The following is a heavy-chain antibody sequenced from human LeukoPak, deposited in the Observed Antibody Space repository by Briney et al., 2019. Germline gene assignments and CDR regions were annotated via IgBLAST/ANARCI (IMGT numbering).Heavy chain of an antibody. V-gene: IGHV4-39*01. J-gene: IGHJ4*02. Sequence: SETLSLTCTVSGGSISSSSYYWGWIRQPPGKGLEWIGSIYYSGSTYYNPSLKSRVTISVDTSKDQFSLSLRSVSAADTSVYYCARQPTVKRGAVASNFDYWGQGILVTVSS. D-gene: IGHD6-19*01. CDR3: ARQPTVKRGAVASNFDY. CDR2: IYYSGST. CDR1: GGSISSSSYY.